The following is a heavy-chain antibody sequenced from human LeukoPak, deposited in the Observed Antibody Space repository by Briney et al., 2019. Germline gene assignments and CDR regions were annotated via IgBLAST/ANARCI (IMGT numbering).Heavy chain of an antibody. CDR3: ARESGITMLRGAHTP. Sequence: GGSLRLSCAASGFTFSSFGMSWVRQAPGKGLEWVSAISSTGGTAYYADSVKGRFTISRDNSKNTLYLQMNSLRAEDTAVYYCARESGITMLRGAHTPWGQGTLVTVSS. V-gene: IGHV3-23*01. J-gene: IGHJ5*02. CDR1: GFTFSSFG. D-gene: IGHD3-10*01. CDR2: ISSTGGTA.